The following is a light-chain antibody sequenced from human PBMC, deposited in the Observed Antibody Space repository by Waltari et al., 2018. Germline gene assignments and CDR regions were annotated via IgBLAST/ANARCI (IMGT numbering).Light chain of an antibody. CDR1: QSVSSSY. V-gene: IGKV3-20*01. CDR2: RAS. J-gene: IGKJ1*01. CDR3: QQHDTSRT. Sequence: EIVLTQSPGTLSLSPGERATFSCRASQSVSSSYLAWYQHKPGQAPRLLIYRASTRVTGIPDRFSGSGSGTDFTLTISRLEPEDFAVYYCQQHDTSRTFGQGTKVEIK.